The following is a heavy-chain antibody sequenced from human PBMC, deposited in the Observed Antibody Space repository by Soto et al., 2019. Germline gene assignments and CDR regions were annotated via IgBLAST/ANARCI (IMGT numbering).Heavy chain of an antibody. D-gene: IGHD1-1*01. CDR1: GSNFPTFW. CDR2: IYPDDSNT. Sequence: PGESLKISCKHSGSNFPTFWIAWVRQMPGKGLEWMGTIYPDDSNTRYSPSFQGQVTISADKSIQTAYLQWGSLKASDSSLYYCARGKYRIPRGGLDVWGQGTP. V-gene: IGHV5-51*01. J-gene: IGHJ6*02. CDR3: ARGKYRIPRGGLDV.